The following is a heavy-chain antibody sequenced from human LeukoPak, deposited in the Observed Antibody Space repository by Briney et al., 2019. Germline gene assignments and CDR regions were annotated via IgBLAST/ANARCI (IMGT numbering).Heavy chain of an antibody. Sequence: SETLSLTCNVSGDSITDYYWSWIRQPPGKGLEWIGFIYHSGNTNYNPSLASRVTLSLDTSKTQLSLKLSSVTAADTAVYYCASITRYSGSYWSFDYWGQGTLVTVSS. V-gene: IGHV4-59*12. CDR3: ASITRYSGSYWSFDY. J-gene: IGHJ4*02. CDR2: IYHSGNT. CDR1: GDSITDYY. D-gene: IGHD1-26*01.